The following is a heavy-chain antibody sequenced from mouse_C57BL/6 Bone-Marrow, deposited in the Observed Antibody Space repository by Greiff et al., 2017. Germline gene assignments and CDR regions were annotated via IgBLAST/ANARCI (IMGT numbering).Heavy chain of an antibody. CDR3: GRLYYGNYEFAY. CDR1: GYTFTSYW. D-gene: IGHD2-1*01. CDR2: IDPSDSYT. Sequence: VQLQQPGAELVKPGASVKLSCKASGYTFTSYWMQWVQQRPGQGLEWIGEIDPSDSYTNYNQKFKGKATLTVYTSSSTAYMQLSSLTSEDSAVYYCGRLYYGNYEFAYWGQGTLVTVSA. J-gene: IGHJ3*01. V-gene: IGHV1-50*01.